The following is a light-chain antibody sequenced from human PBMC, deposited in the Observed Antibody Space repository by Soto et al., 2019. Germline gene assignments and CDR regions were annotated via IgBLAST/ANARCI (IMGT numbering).Light chain of an antibody. V-gene: IGKV3-20*01. CDR1: QSVSNNY. CDR3: QQYSSSPLT. J-gene: IGKJ1*01. CDR2: GAS. Sequence: IVLTQSPGTLSLSPGERATLSCRASQSVSNNYLAWYQQKPGQAPRLVIYGASSRATGIPDRFSASGSGTDFTLTISRLEPEDFAVYYCQQYSSSPLTFGRGTKVDIK.